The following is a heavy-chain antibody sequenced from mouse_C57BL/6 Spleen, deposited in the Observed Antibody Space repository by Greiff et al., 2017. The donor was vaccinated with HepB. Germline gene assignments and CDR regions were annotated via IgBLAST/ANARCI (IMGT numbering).Heavy chain of an antibody. V-gene: IGHV5-6*01. CDR3: SRRGVRDDGYWYFDV. J-gene: IGHJ1*03. CDR1: GFTFSSYG. CDR2: ISSGGSYT. Sequence: EVQRVESGGDLVKPGGSLKLSCAASGFTFSSYGMSWVRQTPEKRLEWVATISSGGSYTYYPDSETGRFTISRDNAKNTLYLQMGSLKSEDTAMYYCSRRGVRDDGYWYFDVWGTGTTVTVAS. D-gene: IGHD2-3*01.